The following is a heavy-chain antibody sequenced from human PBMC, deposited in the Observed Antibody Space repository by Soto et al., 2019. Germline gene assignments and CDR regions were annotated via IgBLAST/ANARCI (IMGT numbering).Heavy chain of an antibody. J-gene: IGHJ4*02. CDR3: ARLGHDSSVDRPG. V-gene: IGHV4-59*08. CDR2: IYYSGST. Sequence: SETLSLTCTVSGGSISSYYWSWIRQPPGRGLEWIGYIYYSGSTNYNPSLKSRVTISVDTSKNQFSLKLSSVTAADTAVYYCARLGHDSSVDRPGWGQGTLVTVSS. D-gene: IGHD3-22*01. CDR1: GGSISSYY.